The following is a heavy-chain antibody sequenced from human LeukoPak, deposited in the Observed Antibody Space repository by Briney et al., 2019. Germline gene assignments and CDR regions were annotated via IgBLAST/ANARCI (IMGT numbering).Heavy chain of an antibody. J-gene: IGHJ4*02. CDR1: GSSLKTYY. Sequence: ASETLSLTCHVSGSSLKTYYWTWIRQPPGKGLEYVGYIYSRGSTNYNPSLKSRITLSVDTAKNHFSLRLRSPTAADTAFYYCARVREGSDLHQFYLASWGQRTLVTVS. CDR3: ARVREGSDLHQFYLAS. D-gene: IGHD2-15*01. V-gene: IGHV4-59*01. CDR2: IYSRGST.